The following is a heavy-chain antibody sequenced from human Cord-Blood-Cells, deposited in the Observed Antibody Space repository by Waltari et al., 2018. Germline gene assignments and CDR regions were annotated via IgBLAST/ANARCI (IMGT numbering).Heavy chain of an antibody. CDR2: IYPGDSNT. CDR3: ARRHGGPLLTDAFDI. CDR1: GYSFTSYW. J-gene: IGHJ3*02. Sequence: VQLVQSAAEVQKPGEALKIPCKGSGYSFTSYWIGWVRQMPGKGLEWMGIIYPGDSNTRYSPSFQGQVAISADKSISTAYLQWSSLKASDTAMYYCARRHGGPLLTDAFDIWGQGTIVTVSS. D-gene: IGHD2-8*01. V-gene: IGHV5-51*01.